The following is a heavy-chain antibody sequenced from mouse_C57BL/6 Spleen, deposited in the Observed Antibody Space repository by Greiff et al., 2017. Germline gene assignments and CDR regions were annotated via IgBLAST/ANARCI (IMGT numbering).Heavy chain of an antibody. CDR3: ARIGGYAMDY. V-gene: IGHV5-17*01. J-gene: IGHJ4*01. CDR2: ISSGSSTI. Sequence: EVTLMESGGGLVKPGGSLKLSCAASGFTFSDYGMHWVRQAPEKGLEWVAYISSGSSTIYYADTVKGRFTISRDNAKNTLFLQMTSLRSEDTAMYYCARIGGYAMDYWGQGTSVTVSS. CDR1: GFTFSDYG.